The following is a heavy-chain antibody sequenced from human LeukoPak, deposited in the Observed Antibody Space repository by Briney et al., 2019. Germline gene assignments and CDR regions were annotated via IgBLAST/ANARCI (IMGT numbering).Heavy chain of an antibody. D-gene: IGHD4-23*01. CDR1: GYTFTGYY. V-gene: IGHV1-2*02. Sequence: ASVKVSCKASGYTFTGYYMHWVRQAPGQGLEWMGWINPNSGGTNYAQKFQGRVTMTRDTSISTAYMELSRLRSDDTAVYYCAKDLRGNSNGYFFDYWGQGTLVTVSS. CDR3: AKDLRGNSNGYFFDY. J-gene: IGHJ4*02. CDR2: INPNSGGT.